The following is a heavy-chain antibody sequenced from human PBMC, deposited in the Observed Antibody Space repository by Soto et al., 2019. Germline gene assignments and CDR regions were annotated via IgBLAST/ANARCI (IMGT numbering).Heavy chain of an antibody. Sequence: PGGSLRLSCEASGFIFSDFGMHWVRQAPGKGLEWVAVISYDGNNKYYAQSVKGRFTISRDNSKNTLFLNMDRLRPEDTAVYHCVKGDLDTAVVNRPDAFDFWGPWTMVTVSS. J-gene: IGHJ3*01. CDR2: ISYDGNNK. CDR3: VKGDLDTAVVNRPDAFDF. D-gene: IGHD5-18*01. CDR1: GFIFSDFG. V-gene: IGHV3-30*18.